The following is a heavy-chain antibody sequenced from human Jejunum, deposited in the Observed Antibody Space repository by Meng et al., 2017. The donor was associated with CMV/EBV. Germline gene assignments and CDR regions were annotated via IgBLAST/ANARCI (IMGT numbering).Heavy chain of an antibody. J-gene: IGHJ4*02. V-gene: IGHV4-30-4*08. D-gene: IGHD3-10*01. CDR3: ARDMHREVVIQDY. Sequence: QVQLQESGPRLVKPSQPLSLTCTVSGGSINSGEYYWSWIRQPPGKGLEWIGYIFYSGSTYYNPSLKSRITISVDTSKNQFSLKLSSVTAADTAVYFCARDMHREVVIQDYWGQGTLVTVSS. CDR1: GGSINSGEYY. CDR2: IFYSGST.